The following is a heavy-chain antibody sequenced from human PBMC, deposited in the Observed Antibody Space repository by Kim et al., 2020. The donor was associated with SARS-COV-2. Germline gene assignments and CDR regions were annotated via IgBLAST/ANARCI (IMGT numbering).Heavy chain of an antibody. J-gene: IGHJ4*02. V-gene: IGHV3-21*06. Sequence: GGSLRLSCAASGFTFSSYSMNWVRQAPGKGLEWVSSISSSGTYIYYADSMKGRFTISRDNAKNSLYLQMNSLRAEDTAVYYCGRGSCSGGTCYLIDYWGQGTLVTVSS. D-gene: IGHD2-15*01. CDR3: GRGSCSGGTCYLIDY. CDR1: GFTFSSYS. CDR2: ISSSGTYI.